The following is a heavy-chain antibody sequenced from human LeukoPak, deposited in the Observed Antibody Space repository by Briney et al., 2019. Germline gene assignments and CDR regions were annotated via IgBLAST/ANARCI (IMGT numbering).Heavy chain of an antibody. D-gene: IGHD3-10*01. CDR1: GFTFSNYA. V-gene: IGHV3-23*01. CDR2: ISGDGGST. CDR3: AKHLWRDLLWFGEGYYFGY. Sequence: GSLRLSCAASGFTFSNYAMSWVRQAPGKGLECVSVISGDGGSTYYADSVRGRFTISRDISKNTLYLQMNSLRADDTAVYYCAKHLWRDLLWFGEGYYFGYWGQGTLVTVSS. J-gene: IGHJ4*02.